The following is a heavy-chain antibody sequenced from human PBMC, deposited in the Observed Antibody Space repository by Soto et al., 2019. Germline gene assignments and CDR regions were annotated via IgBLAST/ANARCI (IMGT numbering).Heavy chain of an antibody. Sequence: PSGCMTLPSGADGSSVSTESISRVRQAQGKGLEWVSTVAGNVTNRQYADFVKGRFTISRDNSKNTVSLQMNSLRAEETAVYYFVCDYRRQHKLYATDFAIAVDAWGQG. D-gene: IGHD4-17*01. CDR2: VAGNVTNR. CDR3: VCDYRRQHKLYATDFAIAVDA. V-gene: IGHV3-23*01. J-gene: IGHJ5*01. CDR1: GSSVSTES.